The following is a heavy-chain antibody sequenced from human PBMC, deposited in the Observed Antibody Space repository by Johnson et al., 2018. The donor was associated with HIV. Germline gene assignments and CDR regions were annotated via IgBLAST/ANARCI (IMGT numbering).Heavy chain of an antibody. V-gene: IGHV3-30*04. J-gene: IGHJ3*02. CDR2: ISYDGSNK. CDR1: GFTFSSYA. CDR3: ARASDAFDI. Sequence: VQLLESGGGVVQPGRSLRLSCAASGFTFSSYAMHWVRQAPGKGLEWVAVISYDGSNKYYADSVKGRFTISRDNSKNTLYLQMNSMRAEDTAVYYCARASDAFDIWGQGTMVTVSS.